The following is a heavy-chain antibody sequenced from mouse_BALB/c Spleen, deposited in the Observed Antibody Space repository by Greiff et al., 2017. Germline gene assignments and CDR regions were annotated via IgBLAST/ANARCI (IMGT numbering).Heavy chain of an antibody. CDR2: ISYSGST. CDR1: GYSITSDYA. J-gene: IGHJ4*01. V-gene: IGHV3-2*02. D-gene: IGHD1-1*01. Sequence: EVKLVESGPGLVKPSQSLSLTCTVTGYSITSDYAWNWIRQFPGNKLEWMGYISYSGSTSYNPSLKSRISITRDTSKNQFFLQLNSVTTEDTATYYCARGDYFYAMDYGGQGTSVTVSS. CDR3: ARGDYFYAMDY.